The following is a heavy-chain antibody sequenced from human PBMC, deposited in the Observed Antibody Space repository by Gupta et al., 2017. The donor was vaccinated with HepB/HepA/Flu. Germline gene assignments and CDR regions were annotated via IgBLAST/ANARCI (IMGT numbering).Heavy chain of an antibody. J-gene: IGHJ4*02. Sequence: EVQLVESGGGLVQPGRSLRLSCAAAGFTFADYAMHWVRQAPGKGLEWVSGISWNSGSRGYADSVKGRFTISRDNAKNSLYLQMNSLRAEDTALYDCEKDTLSIAVAGSFDYWGQGTLVTVSS. D-gene: IGHD6-19*01. CDR3: EKDTLSIAVAGSFDY. CDR2: ISWNSGSR. CDR1: GFTFADYA. V-gene: IGHV3-9*01.